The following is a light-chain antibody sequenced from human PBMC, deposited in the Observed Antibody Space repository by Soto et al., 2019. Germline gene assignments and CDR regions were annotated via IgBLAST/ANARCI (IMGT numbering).Light chain of an antibody. CDR3: QQYGSSPVS. V-gene: IGKV3-20*01. J-gene: IGKJ2*03. CDR2: SAS. CDR1: QSVSSTN. Sequence: EIVLTQSPGTLSLSPGEIATLSFRASQSVSSTNLAWYQQKPGQSPRLVMFSASSRATGIPDRFSGSGSGTDFTLTISRLEPEDVAVYYWQQYGSSPVSFGQGTKLEIK.